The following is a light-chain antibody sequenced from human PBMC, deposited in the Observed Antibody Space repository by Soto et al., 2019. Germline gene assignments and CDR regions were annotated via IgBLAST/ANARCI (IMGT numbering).Light chain of an antibody. CDR1: SSNIGSNY. CDR3: ATWDDSLSNYV. Sequence: QSVLTQPPSASGTPGQRVTISCSGSSSNIGSNYVYWYQHLTGTAPKLLIYRNNQRPSGVPDRFSGSKSGTSASLAISGLRSEDEADYYCATWDDSLSNYVCGTGTKVTVL. J-gene: IGLJ1*01. CDR2: RNN. V-gene: IGLV1-47*01.